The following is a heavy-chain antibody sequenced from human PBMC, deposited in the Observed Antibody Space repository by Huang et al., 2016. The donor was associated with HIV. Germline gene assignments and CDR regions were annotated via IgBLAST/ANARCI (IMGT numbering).Heavy chain of an antibody. CDR3: ARAQTGTTGWFDP. CDR2: VNPNRAGT. CDR1: GYTFTEYF. J-gene: IGHJ5*02. Sequence: QVQLVQSGAEVKKPGASVKVSCKASGYTFTEYFIHWVRQAPGQGLEWMGWVNPNRAGTKQGHKFQGRVTMTRDTSSSTAYVDLSSLRSDDTAVYYWARAQTGTTGWFDPWGQGTLVTVSS. D-gene: IGHD1-7*01. V-gene: IGHV1-2*07.